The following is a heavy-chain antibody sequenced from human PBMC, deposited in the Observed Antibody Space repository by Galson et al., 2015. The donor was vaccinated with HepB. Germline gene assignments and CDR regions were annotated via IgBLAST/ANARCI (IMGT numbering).Heavy chain of an antibody. CDR1: ECTFGSYA. CDR2: ISGDGARA. J-gene: IGHJ6*02. V-gene: IGHV3-23*01. D-gene: IGHD2-8*02. Sequence: ALSLGCAGSECTFGSYAIRWGGQAPGEGVVYVTSISGDGARASYAYSGEGRLTVSRDNAKNTFGLQMNSLRDEDTAVYYCAKSLGTGAARGLDVWGQGTTVTVSS. CDR3: AKSLGTGAARGLDV.